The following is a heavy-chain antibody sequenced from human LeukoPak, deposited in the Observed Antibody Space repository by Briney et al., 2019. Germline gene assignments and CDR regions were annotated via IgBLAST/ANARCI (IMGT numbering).Heavy chain of an antibody. D-gene: IGHD2-15*01. CDR3: ARDRQVAANYYYYMDV. CDR2: INPNSGGT. J-gene: IGHJ6*03. CDR1: GYTFTNYY. Sequence: ASVKVSCKASGYTFTNYYIHWVRQAPGQGLEWMGWINPNSGGTNYAQKFQGRVTMTRDTSISTAYMELSRLRSDDTAVYYCARDRQVAANYYYYMDVWGKGTTVTISS. V-gene: IGHV1-2*02.